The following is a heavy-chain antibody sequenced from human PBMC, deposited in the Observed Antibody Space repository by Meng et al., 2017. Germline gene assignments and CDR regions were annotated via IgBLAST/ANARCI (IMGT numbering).Heavy chain of an antibody. CDR3: ARVTVTRRDAFDI. Sequence: GESLKISCAASGFTVSSNYMSWVRQAPGKRLEWVSVIYSGGSTYYADSVKGRFTISRDNSKNTLYLQMNSLRAEDTAVYYCARVTVTRRDAFDIWGQGTMVT. J-gene: IGHJ3*02. D-gene: IGHD4-11*01. CDR1: GFTVSSNY. CDR2: IYSGGST. V-gene: IGHV3-53*01.